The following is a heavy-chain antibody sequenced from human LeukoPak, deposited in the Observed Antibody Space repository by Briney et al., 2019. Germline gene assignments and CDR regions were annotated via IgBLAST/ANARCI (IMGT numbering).Heavy chain of an antibody. J-gene: IGHJ4*02. D-gene: IGHD3-10*01. Sequence: GGSLRLSCAASGFTFSNAWMSWVRQAPGKGLEWVGRIKSKTDGGTTDYAAPVKGRFTISRDDSKNTLSLQMNSLKTEDTAVYYCTIYYFASGTYFDYWGQGILAIVSS. CDR3: TIYYFASGTYFDY. CDR2: IKSKTDGGTT. V-gene: IGHV3-15*01. CDR1: GFTFSNAW.